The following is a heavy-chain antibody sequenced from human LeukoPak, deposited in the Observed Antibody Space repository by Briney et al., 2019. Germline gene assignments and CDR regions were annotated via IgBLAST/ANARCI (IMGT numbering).Heavy chain of an antibody. CDR3: ARQGDNSKWYVWFDP. CDR1: GGSISSYY. Sequence: SETLSLTCSVSGGSISSYYWSWIRQPPGKGLEWIGYMYYSGSTNYNPTNYNPSLKRRVTISVDTSKNQFSLKLSSVTAADTAVYYCARQGDNSKWYVWFDPWGQGTLVTVSS. V-gene: IGHV4-59*08. CDR2: MYYSGSTNYNPT. D-gene: IGHD6-13*01. J-gene: IGHJ5*02.